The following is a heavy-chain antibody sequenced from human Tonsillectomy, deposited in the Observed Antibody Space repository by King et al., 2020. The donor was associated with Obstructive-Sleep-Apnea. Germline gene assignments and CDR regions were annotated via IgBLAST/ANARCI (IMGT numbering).Heavy chain of an antibody. Sequence: VQLQESGPGLVKPSETLSLTCTVSGGSISSYYWSWIRQPPGKGLEWIGYIYYSGSTNYNPSLKSRVTISVDTSKNQFSLKLSSVTAADTAVYYCARDGAPECWFDPWGQGTLVTVSS. CDR1: GGSISSYY. CDR2: IYYSGST. J-gene: IGHJ5*02. CDR3: ARDGAPECWFDP. V-gene: IGHV4-59*01. D-gene: IGHD3-3*01.